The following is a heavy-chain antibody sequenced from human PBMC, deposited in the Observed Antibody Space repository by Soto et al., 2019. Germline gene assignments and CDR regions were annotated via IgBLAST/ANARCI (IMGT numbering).Heavy chain of an antibody. CDR1: GFTFSDHY. D-gene: IGHD3-16*01. Sequence: PGGSLRLSCAASGFTFSDHYMTWIRQAPGKGLEWVSKISGSGTSIYYADSVKGRFTVSRDNAKNSVYLQMDSLRAEDTAVYYCASDLYHYASAYWGQGTLLTVSS. CDR2: ISGSGTSI. CDR3: ASDLYHYASAY. J-gene: IGHJ4*02. V-gene: IGHV3-11*01.